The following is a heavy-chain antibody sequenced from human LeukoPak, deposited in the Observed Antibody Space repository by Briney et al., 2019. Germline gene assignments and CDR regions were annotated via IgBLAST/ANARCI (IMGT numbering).Heavy chain of an antibody. CDR2: FHPEDGKT. CDR1: GYTLTELS. Sequence: ASVKVSCKVSGYTLTELSIHWVRQAPGKGLEWMGGFHPEDGKTIYAQKLQGRVTMTEDTSTDTAYMELSSLRSEDTAVYFCATIDILPDYYNAPLAGRDDYCGQGTLVTVSS. V-gene: IGHV1-24*01. J-gene: IGHJ4*02. CDR3: ATIDILPDYYNAPLAGRDDY. D-gene: IGHD3-9*01.